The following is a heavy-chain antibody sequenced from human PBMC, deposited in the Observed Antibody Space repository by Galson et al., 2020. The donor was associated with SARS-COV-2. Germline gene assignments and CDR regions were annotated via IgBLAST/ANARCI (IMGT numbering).Heavy chain of an antibody. CDR2: ISSTSSTI. V-gene: IGHV3-48*02. CDR1: GFTFTSYS. J-gene: IGHJ6*02. D-gene: IGHD4-17*01. CDR3: ASSLGDQIYYYYGMDV. Sequence: GESLKISCAASGFTFTSYSMNWVRQAPGKGREGVSYISSTSSTIYYADSVKGRFTISRDNAKNSLYLQMNSLRDEDTAVYYCASSLGDQIYYYYGMDVWGQGTTVTVSS.